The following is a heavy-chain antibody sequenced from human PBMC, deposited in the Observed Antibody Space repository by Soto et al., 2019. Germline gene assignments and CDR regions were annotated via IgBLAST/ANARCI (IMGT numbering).Heavy chain of an antibody. D-gene: IGHD5-12*01. J-gene: IGHJ4*02. CDR2: IKSKTDGGTT. V-gene: IGHV3-15*01. CDR1: GFTFSNAW. CDR3: TTASIVATIDFDY. Sequence: GGSLRLSCAASGFTFSNAWISWVRQAPGKGLEWVGRIKSKTDGGTTDYAAPVKARFTISRDDSKNTLYLQMNSLKTEDTAVYYCTTASIVATIDFDYWGQGTLVTVSS.